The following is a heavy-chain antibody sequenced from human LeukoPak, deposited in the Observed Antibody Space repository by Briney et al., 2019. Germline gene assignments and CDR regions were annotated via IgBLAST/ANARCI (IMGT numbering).Heavy chain of an antibody. CDR1: GFTFSSYS. CDR3: AKYCSGATCSGY. D-gene: IGHD2-15*01. V-gene: IGHV3-23*01. Sequence: GASLRLSCAASGFTFSSYSMCWVRQAPGKGPEWVSGIKESGNITYYADSVKGRLTISRDNSKNTLYLQMNSLRAEDTAKYYCAKYCSGATCSGYWGQGTLVTVSS. J-gene: IGHJ4*02. CDR2: IKESGNIT.